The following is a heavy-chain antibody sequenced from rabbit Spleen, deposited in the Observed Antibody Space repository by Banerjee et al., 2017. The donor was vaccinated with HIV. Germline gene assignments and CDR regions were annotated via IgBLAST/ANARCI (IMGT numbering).Heavy chain of an antibody. CDR2: IDTGSSGFT. J-gene: IGHJ4*01. CDR1: GVSFSGDSFSGDSY. V-gene: IGHV1S40*01. D-gene: IGHD4-1*01. Sequence: QSLEESGGDLVKPGASLTLTCIASGVSFSGDSFSGDSYMCWVRQAPGKGLEWIVCIDTGSSGFTYFASWAKGRFTISKTSSTTVTLQMTSLTAADTATYFCARSSSGWGANYFTLWGPGTLVTVS. CDR3: ARSSSGWGANYFTL.